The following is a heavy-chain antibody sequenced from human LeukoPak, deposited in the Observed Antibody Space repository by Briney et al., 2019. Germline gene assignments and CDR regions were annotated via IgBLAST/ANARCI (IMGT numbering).Heavy chain of an antibody. Sequence: SETLSLTCTVSGGSTSSYYWSWIRQAPGKGLELIGYINYSGSTNYNPSLKSRATISVDTSKNQFSLKLSSVTAADTAVYYCARLIGSGPFDYWGQETLVTVSS. V-gene: IGHV4-59*08. D-gene: IGHD3-10*01. J-gene: IGHJ4*02. CDR3: ARLIGSGPFDY. CDR1: GGSTSSYY. CDR2: INYSGST.